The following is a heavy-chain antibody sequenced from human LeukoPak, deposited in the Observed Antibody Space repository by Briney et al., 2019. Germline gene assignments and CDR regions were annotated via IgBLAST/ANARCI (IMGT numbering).Heavy chain of an antibody. V-gene: IGHV3-23*01. J-gene: IGHJ4*02. CDR1: GFTFSSYA. D-gene: IGHD2-15*01. CDR2: ISGSGGST. CDR3: AKDVVVAATAVWYFDY. Sequence: PGGSLRLSCAASGFTFSSYAMSWVRQAPGKGLEWVSAISGSGGSTYYADSVKGRFTISRDNSKNKLYLQMNSMRAEDTAVYYCAKDVVVAATAVWYFDYWGQGTLVTVSS.